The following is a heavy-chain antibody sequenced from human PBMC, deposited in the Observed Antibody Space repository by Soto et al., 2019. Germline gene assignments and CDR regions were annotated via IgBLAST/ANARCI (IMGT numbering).Heavy chain of an antibody. CDR2: LNPKTGVT. D-gene: IGHD1-7*01. CDR1: GYTFTNYY. V-gene: IGHV1-2*04. Sequence: ASVKVSCKASGYTFTNYYIYWVRQAPGQGLECMGWLNPKTGVTNYEQRFQGWITMTRDTSISTAYMELSRLRSADTAVYYCARDLRXGTTGTFHHFSHYRMDVWGQGTTVTVSS. J-gene: IGHJ6*02. CDR3: ARDLRXGTTGTFHHFSHYRMDV.